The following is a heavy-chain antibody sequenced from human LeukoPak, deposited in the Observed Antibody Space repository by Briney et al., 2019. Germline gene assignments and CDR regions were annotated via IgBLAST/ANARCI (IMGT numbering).Heavy chain of an antibody. CDR1: GGSFSGYY. CDR3: ARGEYNWNEGCLDY. D-gene: IGHD1-20*01. Sequence: SETLSLTCAVYGGSFSGYYWSWMRQPPGKGLEWVGEINHSGSTNYNPSLKSRVTISVDTSKNQFSLKLSSVTAADTAVYYCARGEYNWNEGCLDYWGQGTLVTVSS. CDR2: INHSGST. J-gene: IGHJ4*02. V-gene: IGHV4-34*01.